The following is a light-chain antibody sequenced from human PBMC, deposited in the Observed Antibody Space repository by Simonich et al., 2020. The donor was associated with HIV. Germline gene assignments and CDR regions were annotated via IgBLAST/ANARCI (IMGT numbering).Light chain of an antibody. J-gene: IGLJ2*01. V-gene: IGLV3-1*01. CDR1: KLGDKN. CDR2: QDD. Sequence: SDELTQPPSVSVSPGQTASITCSGDKLGDKNVCWYQQKPGLSPVLVIYQDDLRPPGIPERFSGSNSGNTANLTIRGTQAMDEAAYYCQAWDRTIVLFGGGTKLTVL. CDR3: QAWDRTIVL.